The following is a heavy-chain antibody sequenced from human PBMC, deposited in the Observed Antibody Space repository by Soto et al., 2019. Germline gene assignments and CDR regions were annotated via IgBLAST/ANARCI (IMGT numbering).Heavy chain of an antibody. Sequence: SVKVSCTASGYSFTNYAMHWVRQAPGQRLEWMGWINAGNGNAYYSQKFQGRVTITRDTSASTAHMELSSLISEDTAVYYCARAPYGVSLDFWGQGILVTVSS. CDR1: GYSFTNYA. V-gene: IGHV1-3*01. CDR2: INAGNGNA. D-gene: IGHD4-17*01. CDR3: ARAPYGVSLDF. J-gene: IGHJ4*02.